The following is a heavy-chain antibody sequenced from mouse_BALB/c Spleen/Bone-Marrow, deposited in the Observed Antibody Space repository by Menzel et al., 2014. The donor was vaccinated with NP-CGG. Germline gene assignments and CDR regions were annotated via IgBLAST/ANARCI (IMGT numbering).Heavy chain of an antibody. CDR3: ARDSLYYYGSSYGYFDG. V-gene: IGHV5-4*02. J-gene: IGHJ1*01. CDR1: GFTFSDYY. CDR2: ISNGGSYT. D-gene: IGHD1-1*01. Sequence: EVKLMESGGGLMKPGGSLKLSCAASGFTFSDYYMYWVRQTPEKRLECVATISNGGSYTYYPDSVKGQFTIYRENAKNNQYLQMSSLKSEDTAMYYCARDSLYYYGSSYGYFDGRGAGTTVTVSS.